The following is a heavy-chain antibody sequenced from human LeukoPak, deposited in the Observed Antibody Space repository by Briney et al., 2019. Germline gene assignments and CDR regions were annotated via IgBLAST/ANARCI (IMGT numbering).Heavy chain of an antibody. Sequence: ASVKVYCKATGYTFTSYGINWARQDAGHGLEWMTLISSYNGNTDYAQKLQGRVTMTTDTSTSTAYMELRSLRSDDTAVYYCARDQYCTNGVCYSLLDYWGQGTLVTVSS. J-gene: IGHJ4*02. CDR3: ARDQYCTNGVCYSLLDY. D-gene: IGHD2-8*01. V-gene: IGHV1-18*04. CDR2: ISSYNGNT. CDR1: GYTFTSYG.